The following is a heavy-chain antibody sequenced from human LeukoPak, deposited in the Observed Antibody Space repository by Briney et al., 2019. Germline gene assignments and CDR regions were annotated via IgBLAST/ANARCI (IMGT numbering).Heavy chain of an antibody. D-gene: IGHD6-19*01. J-gene: IGHJ4*02. CDR3: ARVAEQWLVLAGSFDY. CDR2: ISAYNGNT. CDR1: GYTFTSYG. Sequence: ASVKVSCKAAGYTFTSYGISWVRHAPGQGLEWMGWISAYNGNTNNAQKLHGRVTMTTDTSTSTAYVELRSLRSDETAVYYCARVAEQWLVLAGSFDYWGQGTLVTVSS. V-gene: IGHV1-18*01.